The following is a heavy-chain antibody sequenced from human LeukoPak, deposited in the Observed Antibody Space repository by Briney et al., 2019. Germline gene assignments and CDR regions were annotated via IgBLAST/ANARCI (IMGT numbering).Heavy chain of an antibody. CDR1: GFTFSNYW. V-gene: IGHV3-7*01. Sequence: PGGSLRLSCAASGFTFSNYWMSWVRQAPGKGLEWVAHIKEDGGEKYYVDPVKGRFTISRDNAKNSLYLQMNSLRAEDTAMYYCVRGTYYYDSSGYPSDYWGQGTLVTVSS. J-gene: IGHJ4*02. D-gene: IGHD3-22*01. CDR2: IKEDGGEK. CDR3: VRGTYYYDSSGYPSDY.